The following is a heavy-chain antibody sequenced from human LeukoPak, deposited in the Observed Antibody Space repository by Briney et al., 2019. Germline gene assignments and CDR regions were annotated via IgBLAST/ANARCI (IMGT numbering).Heavy chain of an antibody. J-gene: IGHJ5*02. D-gene: IGHD3-3*01. CDR1: GVTFSSYS. Sequence: GGSLRLSCAASGVTFSSYSMNWVRQAPGKGLEWVSYISSSSSTIYYAGSVKGRFTISRDNAKNSLYLQMNSLRDEDTAVYYCAKGRDYDFWSGYSNWFDPWGQGTLVTVSS. CDR3: AKGRDYDFWSGYSNWFDP. CDR2: ISSSSSTI. V-gene: IGHV3-48*02.